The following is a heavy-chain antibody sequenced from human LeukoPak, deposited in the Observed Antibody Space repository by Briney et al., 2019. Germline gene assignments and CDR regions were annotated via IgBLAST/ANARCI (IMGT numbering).Heavy chain of an antibody. D-gene: IGHD6-13*01. Sequence: SGGSLRLSCAVSGFTFGDYAMSWARQAPGKGLEWVGFIRSRAYGATTEYAASVKGRFAISRDDSKSIAYLQLNSLKTEDTAVCYCTGDSGYISSWWGQGTLVTVSS. V-gene: IGHV3-49*04. CDR3: TGDSGYISSW. J-gene: IGHJ4*02. CDR1: GFTFGDYA. CDR2: IRSRAYGATT.